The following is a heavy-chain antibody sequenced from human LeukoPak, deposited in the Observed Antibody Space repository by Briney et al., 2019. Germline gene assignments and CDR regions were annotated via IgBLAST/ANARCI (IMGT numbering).Heavy chain of an antibody. V-gene: IGHV3-53*01. CDR2: IYSGGST. CDR3: ARSSSAWYSFDP. Sequence: PGGSLRLPCAVSGFTVSSNYMSWVRQAPGKGLEWVSVIYSGGSTYYVDSVKGRFTISRDNSKNTLYLQMNSLRAEDTAVYYCARSSSAWYSFDPIGEGTLVTVSS. CDR1: GFTVSSNY. D-gene: IGHD2-2*01. J-gene: IGHJ5*02.